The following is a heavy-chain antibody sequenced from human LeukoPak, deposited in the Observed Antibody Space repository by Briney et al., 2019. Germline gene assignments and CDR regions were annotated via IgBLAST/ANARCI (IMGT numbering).Heavy chain of an antibody. V-gene: IGHV3-33*01. D-gene: IGHD2-15*01. CDR3: ARVGCTGGSCLAYNYYAMDV. CDR2: IWYDGSDK. J-gene: IGHJ6*02. Sequence: GGFLRLSCAAFGFTFNTYGMNWVRQAPGKGLEWVAIIWYDGSDKYYADSVKGRFTLSRDNSKNTLYLQMNSLRAEDTAVYYCARVGCTGGSCLAYNYYAMDVWGQGTTVTVSS. CDR1: GFTFNTYG.